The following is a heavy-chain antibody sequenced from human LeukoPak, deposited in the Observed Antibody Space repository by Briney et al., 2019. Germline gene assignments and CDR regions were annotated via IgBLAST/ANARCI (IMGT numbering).Heavy chain of an antibody. J-gene: IGHJ4*02. V-gene: IGHV3-7*01. CDR1: GFTFSSYW. CDR2: IKQDGSEK. Sequence: GGSLRLTCAASGFTFSSYWMSWVRQAPGKGLEGVAHIKQDGSEKYYVDSVKGRFTISRDNAKNSLYLQMNSLRAEDTAVYYCASPYGDSLNYFDYWGQGTLVTVSS. D-gene: IGHD4-17*01. CDR3: ASPYGDSLNYFDY.